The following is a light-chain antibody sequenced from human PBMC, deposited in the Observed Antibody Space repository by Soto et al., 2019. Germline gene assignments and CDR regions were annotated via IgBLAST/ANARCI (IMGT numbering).Light chain of an antibody. Sequence: IVLTISTGTLSLSLWERATLSFGASQTGSSALAWYHQKPGQAPRLLIYRASTRATGIPARFSGSGSGTEFTLTINSLQSEDFAVYYWQQYDNWPRTFSQGTKVDIK. V-gene: IGKV3-15*01. CDR3: QQYDNWPRT. CDR2: RAS. CDR1: QTGSSA. J-gene: IGKJ1*01.